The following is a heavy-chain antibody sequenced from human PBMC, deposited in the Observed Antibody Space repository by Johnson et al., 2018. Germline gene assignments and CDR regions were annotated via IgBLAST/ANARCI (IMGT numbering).Heavy chain of an antibody. CDR3: ARDLDWELHRTCDI. CDR1: SFTFSNAW. V-gene: IGHV3-15*07. Sequence: VQLVQSGGGLVKXGGSXRLXCAASSFTFSNAWMNWVRQTPGKGLEWVGRLKRKTDGGTPDYAAPVKGRFTIARDDSKNTLYLQMNSLKTEDTAVYYCARDLDWELHRTCDIWGQGTMVTVSS. J-gene: IGHJ3*02. CDR2: LKRKTDGGTP. D-gene: IGHD1-26*01.